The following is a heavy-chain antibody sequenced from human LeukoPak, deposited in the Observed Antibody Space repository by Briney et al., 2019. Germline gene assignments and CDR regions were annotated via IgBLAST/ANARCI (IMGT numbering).Heavy chain of an antibody. CDR3: ARGDLEWLFRFYYYYGMDV. Sequence: GGSLRLSCAASGFTFSSYSMNWVRQAPGKGLEWVSSISSSSSYIYYADSVKGRFTISRDNAKNSLYLQMNSLRAEDTAVYYCARGDLEWLFRFYYYYGMDVWGQGTTVTVSS. V-gene: IGHV3-21*01. D-gene: IGHD3-3*01. J-gene: IGHJ6*02. CDR2: ISSSSSYI. CDR1: GFTFSSYS.